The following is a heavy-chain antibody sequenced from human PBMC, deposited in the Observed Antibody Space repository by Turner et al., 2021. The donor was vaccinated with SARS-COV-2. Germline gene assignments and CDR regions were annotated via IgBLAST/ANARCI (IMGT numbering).Heavy chain of an antibody. CDR1: GFTFSSYW. Sequence: EVQLVESGGGLVQPGGSLRLSCAASGFTFSSYWMSWVRQAPGKGLEWVANIMQDGSEKYYVDSVKGRFTISRDNAKNSLYLQMNSLRAEDTAVYYCTTVSGYSYGYLEYFDYWGQGTLVTVSS. D-gene: IGHD5-18*01. J-gene: IGHJ4*02. V-gene: IGHV3-7*01. CDR2: IMQDGSEK. CDR3: TTVSGYSYGYLEYFDY.